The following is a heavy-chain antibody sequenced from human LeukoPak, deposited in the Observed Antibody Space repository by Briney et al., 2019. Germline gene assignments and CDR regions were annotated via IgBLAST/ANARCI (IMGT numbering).Heavy chain of an antibody. Sequence: SETLSLTCAVYGGSFSGYYWSWIRQPPGKGLEWIGEISHSGSTNYNPSLKSRVTISVDTSKNQFSLKLSSVTAADTAVYYCAREEATVTTATTDYFDYWGQGTLVTVSS. CDR1: GGSFSGYY. CDR2: ISHSGST. D-gene: IGHD4-11*01. J-gene: IGHJ4*02. CDR3: AREEATVTTATTDYFDY. V-gene: IGHV4-34*01.